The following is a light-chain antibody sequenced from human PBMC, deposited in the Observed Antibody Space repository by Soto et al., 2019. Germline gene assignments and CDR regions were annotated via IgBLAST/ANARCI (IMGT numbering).Light chain of an antibody. CDR2: GAS. J-gene: IGKJ1*01. CDR3: QQYNNWPPGT. CDR1: QSVSSN. Sequence: EIVMTQSPATVSVSPGERATLSCRASQSVSSNLAWYQQKPGQAPRLLIYGASTRATGIPARFSGSGSGTEFTLTISSLQSEDFALYYCQQYNNWPPGTFGQGTKVEIK. V-gene: IGKV3-15*01.